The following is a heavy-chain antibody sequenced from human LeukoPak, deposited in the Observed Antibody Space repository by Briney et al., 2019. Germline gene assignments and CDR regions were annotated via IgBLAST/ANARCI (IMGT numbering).Heavy chain of an antibody. J-gene: IGHJ4*02. CDR3: AKDLHEIAADY. CDR2: IKGDGITT. CDR1: RFTFSSFW. Sequence: PGGSLRLSCEASRFTFSSFWMHWVRQAPGKGLVWVARIKGDGITTNYADPAKGRFTVSRDNAKNTVYLQMNSLRAEDTAVYYCAKDLHEIAADYWGQGPLVTVAS. D-gene: IGHD2-21*01. V-gene: IGHV3-74*01.